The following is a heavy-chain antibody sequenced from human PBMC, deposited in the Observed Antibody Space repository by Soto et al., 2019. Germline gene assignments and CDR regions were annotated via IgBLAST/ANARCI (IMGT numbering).Heavy chain of an antibody. D-gene: IGHD7-27*01. CDR2: MSDDGSNK. V-gene: IGHV3-30*18. CDR1: GFTFSSYG. J-gene: IGHJ5*02. CDR3: AKATVSSSLWGFDP. Sequence: GGSLRLSCAASGFTFSSYGMHWVRQAPGKGLEWVAVMSDDGSNKYYADSVKGRFTISRDNSKNTLYLQMNSLRAEDTAVYYCAKATVSSSLWGFDPWGQGTLVTVSS.